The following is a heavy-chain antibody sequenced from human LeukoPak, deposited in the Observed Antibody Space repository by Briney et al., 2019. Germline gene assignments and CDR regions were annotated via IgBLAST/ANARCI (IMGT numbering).Heavy chain of an antibody. V-gene: IGHV5-51*01. CDR1: GYSFAFYW. J-gene: IGHJ5*02. Sequence: GESLKISCQGSGYSFAFYWIAWVRQTPGKGLEWTGIIYPGDSDTTYSPSFQGQVTISADRSISTAYLQWTSLKASDTAMYYCARAHSGATMTPWGFDPWGQGTLVTVSS. CDR2: IYPGDSDT. D-gene: IGHD1-26*01. CDR3: ARAHSGATMTPWGFDP.